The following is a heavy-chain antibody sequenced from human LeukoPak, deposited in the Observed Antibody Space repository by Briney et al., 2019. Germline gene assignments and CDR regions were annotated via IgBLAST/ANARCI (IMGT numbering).Heavy chain of an antibody. CDR3: ARVYYDSSGQPFDY. CDR2: ISAYNGNT. D-gene: IGHD3-22*01. J-gene: IGHJ4*02. V-gene: IGHV1-18*01. CDR1: GYTFASYG. Sequence: ASVKVSCKASGYTFASYGISWVRQAPGQGLGWMGWISAYNGNTNYAQKLQGRVTMTTDTSTSTACMELRSLRSDDTAVYYCARVYYDSSGQPFDYWGQGTLVTVSS.